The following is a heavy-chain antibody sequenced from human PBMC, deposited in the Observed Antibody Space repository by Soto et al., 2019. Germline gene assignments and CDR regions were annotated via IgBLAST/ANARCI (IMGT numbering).Heavy chain of an antibody. CDR1: GFTFSSYS. CDR2: ISSSSSTI. D-gene: IGHD2-2*01. V-gene: IGHV3-48*02. CDR3: ATAPKYPLPHLDP. Sequence: GGSLRLSCAASGFTFSSYSMNWVRQAPGKGLEWVSYISSSSSTIYYADSVKGRFTISRDNAKNSLYLQMNSLRDEDTAVYYFATAPKYPLPHLDPWGPGTLVTVSS. J-gene: IGHJ5*02.